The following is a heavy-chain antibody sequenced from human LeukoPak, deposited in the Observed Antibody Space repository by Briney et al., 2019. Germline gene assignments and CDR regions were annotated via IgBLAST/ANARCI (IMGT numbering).Heavy chain of an antibody. V-gene: IGHV1-69*01. CDR2: IIPIFGTA. Sequence: ASVKVSCKASGGTFSSYAISWVRQAPGQGLEWMGGIIPIFGTANYAQKFQGRVTITADESTSTAYMELSSLRSEDTAVYYCARLRGRDGLRGYYYGMDVWGQGTTVTVSS. J-gene: IGHJ6*02. CDR1: GGTFSSYA. CDR3: ARLRGRDGLRGYYYGMDV. D-gene: IGHD5-24*01.